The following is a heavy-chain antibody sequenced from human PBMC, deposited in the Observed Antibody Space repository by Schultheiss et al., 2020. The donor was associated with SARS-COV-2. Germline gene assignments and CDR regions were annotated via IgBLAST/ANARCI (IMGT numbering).Heavy chain of an antibody. CDR3: ARGTWPPFDY. CDR2: ISGSGSNT. Sequence: GGSLRLSCVTSGFTFSSNAMTWVRQAPGKGLEWLSTISGSGSNTYYAASVEGRFTISRDNSKNTLYLQMNSLRAEDTAVYYCARGTWPPFDYWGQGTLVTVSS. J-gene: IGHJ4*02. D-gene: IGHD3-16*01. V-gene: IGHV3-23*01. CDR1: GFTFSSNA.